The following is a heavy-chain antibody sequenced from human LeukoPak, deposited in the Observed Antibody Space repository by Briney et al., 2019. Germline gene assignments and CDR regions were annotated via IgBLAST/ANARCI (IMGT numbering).Heavy chain of an antibody. D-gene: IGHD6-19*01. J-gene: IGHJ4*02. Sequence: KPSETLSLTCAVYGGSFSGYYWSWIRQPPGKGLEWIGEINHSGSTNYNPSLKSRVTISVGTSKNQFSLKLSSVTAADTAVYYCARGGVAVAIDYWGQGTLVTVSS. CDR1: GGSFSGYY. CDR3: ARGGVAVAIDY. CDR2: INHSGST. V-gene: IGHV4-34*01.